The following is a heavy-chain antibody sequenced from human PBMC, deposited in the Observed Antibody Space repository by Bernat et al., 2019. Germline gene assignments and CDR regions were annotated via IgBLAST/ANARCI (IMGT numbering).Heavy chain of an antibody. J-gene: IGHJ4*02. D-gene: IGHD6-25*01. CDR1: GFAFSSYN. CDR3: ARETDSGYIYDS. Sequence: EVQLVESGGGLVKSGGSLRLSCAASGFAFSSYNMNWVRQAPGKGLEWVSSISTGSSYIYYADSVKGRFTVSRDNAKNSLYLQMNSLRVEDTAVYYCARETDSGYIYDSWGRGTLVTVSS. V-gene: IGHV3-21*01. CDR2: ISTGSSYI.